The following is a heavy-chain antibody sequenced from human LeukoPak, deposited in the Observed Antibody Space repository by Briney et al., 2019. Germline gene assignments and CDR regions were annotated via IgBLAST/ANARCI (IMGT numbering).Heavy chain of an antibody. J-gene: IGHJ5*02. D-gene: IGHD3-10*01. CDR3: ARDLKVRGVISGNWFDP. CDR2: INPSGGST. CDR1: GYTFTSYY. V-gene: IGHV1-46*01. Sequence: ASVKVSCEASGYTFTSYYMHWVRQAPGQGLEWMGIINPSGGSTSYAQKFQGRVTMTRDTSTSTVYMELSSLRSEDTAVYYCARDLKVRGVISGNWFDPWGQGTLVTVSS.